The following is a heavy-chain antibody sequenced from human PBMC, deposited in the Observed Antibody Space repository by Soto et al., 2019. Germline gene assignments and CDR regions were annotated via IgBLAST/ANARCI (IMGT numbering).Heavy chain of an antibody. Sequence: SSETLSLTCAVYGGSFSGYYWSWIRQPPGKGLEWIGEINHSGSTNYNPSLKSRVTISVDTSKNQFSLKLSSVTAADTAVYYCARGLKLKSSLYYYDSSGPLGYWGQGTLVTVSS. J-gene: IGHJ4*02. CDR1: GGSFSGYY. CDR2: INHSGST. V-gene: IGHV4-34*01. D-gene: IGHD3-22*01. CDR3: ARGLKLKSSLYYYDSSGPLGY.